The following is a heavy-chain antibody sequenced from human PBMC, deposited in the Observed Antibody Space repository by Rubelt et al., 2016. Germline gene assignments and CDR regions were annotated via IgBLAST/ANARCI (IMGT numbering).Heavy chain of an antibody. J-gene: IGHJ4*02. CDR1: GFTVSSNY. CDR2: IYSGGST. D-gene: IGHD6-13*01. CDR3: AKDRVGSWFSLDY. Sequence: ECGGGLVQPGGSLRLSCAASGFTVSSNYMSWVRQAPGKGLEWVSVIYSGGSTYYADSVKGRFTISRDNSKNTLYLQMNSLRAEDTAVYYCAKDRVGSWFSLDYWGQGTLVTVST. V-gene: IGHV3-53*01.